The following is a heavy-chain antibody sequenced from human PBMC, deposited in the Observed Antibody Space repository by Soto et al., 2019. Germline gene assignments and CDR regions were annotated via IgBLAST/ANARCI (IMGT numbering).Heavy chain of an antibody. J-gene: IGHJ4*02. D-gene: IGHD3-16*01. CDR1: GLPHSNFA. Sequence: PGGSLRLSCTASGLPHSNFAMMWVRQAPGKGLECISGIYGSGRGIEYADSVKGRFTISRDNSKNTVYLQMTDLRVDDTAVYYCAKDAVYNDGFWLMDHWGQGTQVTVSS. CDR3: AKDAVYNDGFWLMDH. CDR2: IYGSGRGI. V-gene: IGHV3-23*05.